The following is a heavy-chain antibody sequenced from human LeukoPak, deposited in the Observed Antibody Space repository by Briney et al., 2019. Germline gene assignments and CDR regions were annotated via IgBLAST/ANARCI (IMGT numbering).Heavy chain of an antibody. V-gene: IGHV4-38-2*02. J-gene: IGHJ4*02. CDR3: AREWSHLHYGGNFDY. CDR2: IYHSGST. CDR1: GYSISSGYY. Sequence: PSETLSLTCVVSGYSISSGYYWGWIRQPPGKGLEWIGSIYHSGSTYYNPSLKSRVTISVDTSKNQFSLKLSSVTAADTAVYYCAREWSHLHYGGNFDYWGQGTLVTVSS. D-gene: IGHD4-23*01.